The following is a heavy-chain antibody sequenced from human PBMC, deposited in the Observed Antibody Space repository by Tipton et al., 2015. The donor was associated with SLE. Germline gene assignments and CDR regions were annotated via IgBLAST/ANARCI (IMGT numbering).Heavy chain of an antibody. V-gene: IGHV4-34*01. J-gene: IGHJ3*01. D-gene: IGHD3-22*01. CDR2: INQSGST. CDR3: ATVDYFDSGDAFDF. Sequence: GLVKPSETLSLICTVSGGSISGYYWSWIRQPPGKGLEWIGEINQSGSTNYNPSLKSRVTVSVDTSKNQFSLKLSSVTAADTAVYYCATVDYFDSGDAFDFWGHGSMVTVSS. CDR1: GGSISGYY.